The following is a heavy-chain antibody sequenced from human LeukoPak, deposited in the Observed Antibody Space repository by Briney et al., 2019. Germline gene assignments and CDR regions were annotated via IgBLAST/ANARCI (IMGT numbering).Heavy chain of an antibody. V-gene: IGHV4-39*07. Sequence: PSETLSLTCTVSGGSISSSSYYWGWIRQPPGKGLEWIGSIYYSGSTYYNPSLKSRVTISVDTSKNQFSLKLSSVTAADTAVYYCARAKTTYYSDAFDIWGQGTMVTVSS. CDR3: ARAKTTYYSDAFDI. J-gene: IGHJ3*02. D-gene: IGHD3-10*01. CDR2: IYYSGST. CDR1: GGSISSSSYY.